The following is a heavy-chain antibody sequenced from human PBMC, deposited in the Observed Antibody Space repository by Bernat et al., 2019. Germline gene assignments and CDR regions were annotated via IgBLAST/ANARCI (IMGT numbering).Heavy chain of an antibody. V-gene: IGHV3-30-3*01. D-gene: IGHD3-3*01. CDR3: ARDLSLPPLYYDFWSGIFDY. CDR2: ISYDGSNK. J-gene: IGHJ4*02. CDR1: GFTFSSYA. Sequence: QVQLVESGGGVVQPGRSLRLSCAAPGFTFSSYAMHWVRQAPGKGLEWVAVISYDGSNKYYADFVKGRFTISRDNSKNTLYLQMNSLRAEDTAVYYCARDLSLPPLYYDFWSGIFDYWGQGTLVTVSS.